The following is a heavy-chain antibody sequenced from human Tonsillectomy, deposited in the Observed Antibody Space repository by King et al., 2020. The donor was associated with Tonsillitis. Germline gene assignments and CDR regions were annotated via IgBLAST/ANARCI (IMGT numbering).Heavy chain of an antibody. CDR3: LGYYDSSGYSDY. J-gene: IGHJ4*02. CDR2: IYSGGST. CDR1: GXTXSXKY. V-gene: IGHV3-53*01. D-gene: IGHD3-22*01. Sequence: VQLVESGGGLIQPGGSLRLSCXASGXTXSXKYMSWXRQAPGKGLEWVSVIYSGGSTYYADSVKARFTISRDTSENTLYLQMNSLRAEDTGVYYCLGYYDSSGYSDYWGQGTXVTVSS.